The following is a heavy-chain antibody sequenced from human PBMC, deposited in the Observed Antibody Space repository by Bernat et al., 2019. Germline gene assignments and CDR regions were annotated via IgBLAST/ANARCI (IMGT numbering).Heavy chain of an antibody. V-gene: IGHV1-2*04. CDR2: INPNSGGT. CDR1: GYTFTGYY. D-gene: IGHD3-16*01. Sequence: QVQLVQSGAEVKKPGASVKVSCKASGYTFTGYYMHWVRQAPGQGLEWMGWINPNSGGTNYAQKFQGWVTMTRDTSISTAYMELSRLRSDDTAVYYCARAVMITFGGVAFDYWGQGTLVTVSP. J-gene: IGHJ4*02. CDR3: ARAVMITFGGVAFDY.